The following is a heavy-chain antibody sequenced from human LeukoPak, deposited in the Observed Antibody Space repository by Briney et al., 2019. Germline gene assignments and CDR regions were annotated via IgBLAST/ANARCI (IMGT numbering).Heavy chain of an antibody. J-gene: IGHJ3*02. V-gene: IGHV4-59*01. Sequence: PSETLSLTCTVSGGSISGYYWSWIRQPPGKGLEYIGYIYYSGSTNYNPSLKSRVSISIDTSKNQFSLRLSSVTAADTAVYYCARAPRTYSSGWRSDAFDIWGQGTMVTVSS. CDR3: ARAPRTYSSGWRSDAFDI. D-gene: IGHD6-19*01. CDR2: IYYSGST. CDR1: GGSISGYY.